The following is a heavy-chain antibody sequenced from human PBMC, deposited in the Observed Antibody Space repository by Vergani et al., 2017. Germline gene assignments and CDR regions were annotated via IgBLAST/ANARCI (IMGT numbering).Heavy chain of an antibody. Sequence: QVQLVQSGAEVKKPGSSVKVSCKASGGTFSRYTISWVRQAPGQGLEWMGRTIPILGIANYAQKFQGRVTITADKSTSTAYMELSSLRSEDTAVYYCARDRPRGYSGYDSPYYFDYWGQGTLVTVSS. CDR2: TIPILGIA. J-gene: IGHJ4*02. V-gene: IGHV1-69*08. D-gene: IGHD5-12*01. CDR3: ARDRPRGYSGYDSPYYFDY. CDR1: GGTFSRYT.